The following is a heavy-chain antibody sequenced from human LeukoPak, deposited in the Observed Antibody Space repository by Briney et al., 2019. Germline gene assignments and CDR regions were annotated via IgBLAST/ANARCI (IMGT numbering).Heavy chain of an antibody. Sequence: GGSLRFSCAASGFTVSSNYMSWVRQAPGKGLEWVSAISGSGGSTYYADSVKGRFTISRDNSKNTLYLQMNSLRAEDTAVYYCAKDQPYSSSWNYFEYGGQGTLVTVSS. CDR3: AKDQPYSSSWNYFEY. D-gene: IGHD6-13*01. J-gene: IGHJ4*02. CDR2: ISGSGGST. V-gene: IGHV3-23*01. CDR1: GFTVSSNY.